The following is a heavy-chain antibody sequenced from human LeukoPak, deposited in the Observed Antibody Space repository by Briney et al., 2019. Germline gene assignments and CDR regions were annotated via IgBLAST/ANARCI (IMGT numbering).Heavy chain of an antibody. V-gene: IGHV6-1*01. D-gene: IGHD3-10*01. Sequence: SQTLSLTCAISGDSVSRKSAGWDWIRQSPSRGLEWLGRIYYRSTWYSDFLTSRITISPDTYKNQFSLHLDSVTPEDTAVYYCARGGLVRGSIDSLIAFWGQGTVVTVSS. CDR2: IYYRSTWYS. CDR1: GDSVSRKSAG. J-gene: IGHJ3*01. CDR3: ARGGLVRGSIDSLIAF.